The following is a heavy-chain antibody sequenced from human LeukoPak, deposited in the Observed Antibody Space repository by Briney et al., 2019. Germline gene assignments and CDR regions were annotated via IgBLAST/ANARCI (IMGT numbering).Heavy chain of an antibody. Sequence: GGSLRLSCAASGFTFSNYNMNWVRQAPGKGLEWVSSISSSSSYIYYADSVKGRFTISRDNAKNSLYLQMNSLRAEDTAVYYCARVLGERELQGPFFWGQGTLVTVSS. V-gene: IGHV3-21*01. CDR3: ARVLGERELQGPFF. CDR2: ISSSSSYI. D-gene: IGHD1-26*01. J-gene: IGHJ4*02. CDR1: GFTFSNYN.